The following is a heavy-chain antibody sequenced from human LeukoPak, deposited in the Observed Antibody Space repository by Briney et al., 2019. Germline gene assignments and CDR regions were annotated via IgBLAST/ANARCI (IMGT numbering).Heavy chain of an antibody. V-gene: IGHV3-74*01. CDR3: ARDSETEITIFGVVIISNNWFDP. J-gene: IGHJ5*02. Sequence: PGGSLRLSCAASGFTFSSYWMHWVRQAPGKGLVWVSRINSDGSSTSYADSVKGRFTISRDNAKNTLYLQMNSLRAEDTAVYYCARDSETEITIFGVVIISNNWFDPWGQGTLVTVSS. CDR1: GFTFSSYW. D-gene: IGHD3-3*01. CDR2: INSDGSST.